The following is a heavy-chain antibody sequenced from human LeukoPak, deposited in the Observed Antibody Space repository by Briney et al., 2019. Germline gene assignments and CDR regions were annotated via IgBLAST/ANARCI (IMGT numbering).Heavy chain of an antibody. J-gene: IGHJ4*02. V-gene: IGHV3-23*01. D-gene: IGHD5-18*01. CDR2: IFGSGGSP. Sequence: GGSLRLSCEASGFTFGSHAMYWVRQAPGKGLEWIAGIFGSGGSPHYADPVQGRFTISRDNSRNTVYLQINSLRAEDTAVYYCGKTTVGYSSGQKPAWPVDYWGQGTLVTVSS. CDR3: GKTTVGYSSGQKPAWPVDY. CDR1: GFTFGSHA.